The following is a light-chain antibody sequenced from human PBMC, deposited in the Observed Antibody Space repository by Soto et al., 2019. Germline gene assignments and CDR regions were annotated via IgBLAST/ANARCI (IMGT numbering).Light chain of an antibody. CDR1: RSVSTN. V-gene: IGKV3-15*01. Sequence: DIILTQSPATVSVSPGERATLSCRASRSVSTNLAWYQHKHGQAPRLLIYVASTRVTDIPPRFSGSGSGTEFTPTINCVKSVDLGVDYCQQYGKTVPPVIFGGVTNVEI. J-gene: IGKJ4*01. CDR2: VAS. CDR3: QQYGKTVPPVI.